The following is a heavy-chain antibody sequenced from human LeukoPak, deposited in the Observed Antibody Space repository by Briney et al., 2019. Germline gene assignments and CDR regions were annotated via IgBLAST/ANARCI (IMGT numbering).Heavy chain of an antibody. J-gene: IGHJ6*02. CDR3: ARRGSRSSGVSYGLDV. CDR1: GYSFTSYW. Sequence: GESLKISCKGSGYSFTSYWIGWVRQMPGKGLEWMGFIYPGDSETRYSPSFQGQVTISADESISTAYVQWTSLKASDTAMYYCARRGSRSSGVSYGLDVWGPGTTVTVSS. D-gene: IGHD6-6*01. V-gene: IGHV5-51*01. CDR2: IYPGDSET.